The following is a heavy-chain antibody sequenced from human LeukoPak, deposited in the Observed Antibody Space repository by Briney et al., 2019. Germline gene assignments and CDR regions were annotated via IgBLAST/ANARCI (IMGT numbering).Heavy chain of an antibody. V-gene: IGHV4-39*01. CDR2: IYYSGST. CDR3: ARLPNSGCYLGHLDI. CDR1: GGSISSNSYY. Sequence: SETLSLTCTVSGGSISSNSYYWGWIRQPPGKGLDWIGSIYYSGSTYYNPSLKSRVTISVDTSKNQFSLKLSSVTAADTAMYYCARLPNSGCYLGHLDIWGQGTMVTVSS. J-gene: IGHJ3*02. D-gene: IGHD1-26*01.